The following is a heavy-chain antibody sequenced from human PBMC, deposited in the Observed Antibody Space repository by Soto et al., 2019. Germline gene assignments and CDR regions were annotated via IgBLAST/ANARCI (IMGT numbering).Heavy chain of an antibody. CDR3: ARVGYDFCFDY. V-gene: IGHV3-30-3*01. Sequence: QVQLVESGGGVVQPGRSLRLSCAASGFTFSSYAMHWVRQAPGKGLEWVAVISYDRSNKYYADSVKGRFTISRDNSKNTLYLQMNSLRAEDTAVYYCARVGYDFCFDYWGQGTLVTVSS. CDR2: ISYDRSNK. CDR1: GFTFSSYA. D-gene: IGHD3-3*01. J-gene: IGHJ4*02.